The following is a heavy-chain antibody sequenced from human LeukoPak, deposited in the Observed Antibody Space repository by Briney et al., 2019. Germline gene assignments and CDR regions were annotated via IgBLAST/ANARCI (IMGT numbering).Heavy chain of an antibody. D-gene: IGHD1-26*01. J-gene: IGHJ4*02. CDR3: ARRTHDSTLGFDY. V-gene: IGHV4-34*01. Sequence: SETLSLTCAVYGGSFSGYYWSWIRQPPGKGLEWIGEINHSGSTNYNPSLKSRVTISVDTSKNQFSLKLRPVTAADTAVYYCARRTHDSTLGFDYWGQGTLVTVSS. CDR1: GGSFSGYY. CDR2: INHSGST.